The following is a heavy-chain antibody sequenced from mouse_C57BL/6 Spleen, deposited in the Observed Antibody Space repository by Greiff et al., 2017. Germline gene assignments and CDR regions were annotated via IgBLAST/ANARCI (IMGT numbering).Heavy chain of an antibody. V-gene: IGHV3-6*01. CDR2: ISYDGSN. CDR3: AMLITTVVADYYAMDY. J-gene: IGHJ4*01. Sequence: EVQRVESGPGLVKPSQSLSLTCSVTGYSITSGYYWNWIRQFPGNKLEWMGYISYDGSNNYNPSLKNRISITRDTSKNQFFLKLNSVTTEDTATYYCAMLITTVVADYYAMDYWGQGTSVTVSS. CDR1: GYSITSGYY. D-gene: IGHD1-1*01.